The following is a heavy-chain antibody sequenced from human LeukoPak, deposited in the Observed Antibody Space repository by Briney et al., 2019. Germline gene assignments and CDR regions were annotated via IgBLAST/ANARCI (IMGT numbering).Heavy chain of an antibody. D-gene: IGHD3-10*01. J-gene: IGHJ4*02. CDR1: GGSSSGYY. CDR3: ARNGWGITMVRGVIGY. V-gene: IGHV4-34*01. CDR2: INHSGST. Sequence: PSETLSLTCAVYGGSSSGYYWSWIRQPPGKGLEWIGEINHSGSTNYNPSLKSRVTISVDTSKNQFSLKLSSVTAADTAVYYCARNGWGITMVRGVIGYWGQGTLVTVSS.